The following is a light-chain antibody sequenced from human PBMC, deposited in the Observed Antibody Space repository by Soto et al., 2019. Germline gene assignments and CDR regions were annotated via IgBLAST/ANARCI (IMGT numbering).Light chain of an antibody. CDR3: QTYDTGVSGAI. CDR1: SSNIGAGYD. V-gene: IGLV1-40*01. CDR2: GNI. Sequence: QSVLTQPPSVSGAPGQRVAISCAGTSSNIGAGYDVHWYQHLPGTAPKLLIFGNINRPSGVPDRFSGSKSGTSASLAITGLQAADDGYYDCQTYDTGVSGAIFGGGTKVTVL. J-gene: IGLJ2*01.